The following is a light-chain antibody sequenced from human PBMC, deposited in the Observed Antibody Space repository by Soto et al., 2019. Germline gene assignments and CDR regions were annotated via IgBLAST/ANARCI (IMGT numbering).Light chain of an antibody. CDR1: QAISSW. V-gene: IGKV1-12*01. CDR2: AAS. J-gene: IGKJ5*01. Sequence: DIQMTQSPSFVSASVGDRVTITCRASQAISSWLTWYQQKPGTAPKLLISAASTLQSGVPSRFSGSGFGTDFTLTISSLQPEDFATYYCQQGNSFPITFGQGTRLEIK. CDR3: QQGNSFPIT.